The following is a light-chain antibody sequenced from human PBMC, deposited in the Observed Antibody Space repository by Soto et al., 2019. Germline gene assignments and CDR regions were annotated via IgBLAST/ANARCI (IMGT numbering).Light chain of an antibody. V-gene: IGKV3D-20*02. Sequence: SLCPGGGYTLVGAASQSVSSSYLAWYQQKPGQAPRLLIYDASRRATGIPARFSGTASGTDLPPTNSCLAPEHIALYSCHSRYHWPIPFGEGTRLEIK. CDR1: QSVSSSY. J-gene: IGKJ5*01. CDR3: HSRYHWPIP. CDR2: DAS.